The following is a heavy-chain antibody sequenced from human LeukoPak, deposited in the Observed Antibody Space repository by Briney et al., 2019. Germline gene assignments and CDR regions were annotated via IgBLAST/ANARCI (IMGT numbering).Heavy chain of an antibody. J-gene: IGHJ5*02. CDR2: IYYSGST. CDR3: AREGGSGSKFDP. D-gene: IGHD3-10*01. Sequence: PSETLSLTCTVSGGSISTYYWSWIRQHPGQGLEWIGYIYYSGSTYYNPSLKSRVTISVDTSKNQFSLRLSSVTAADTAVYYCAREGGSGSKFDPWGQGTLVTVSS. CDR1: GGSISTYY. V-gene: IGHV4-59*06.